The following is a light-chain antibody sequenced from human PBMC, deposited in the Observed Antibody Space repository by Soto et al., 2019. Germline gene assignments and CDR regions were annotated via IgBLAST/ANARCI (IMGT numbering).Light chain of an antibody. J-gene: IGKJ5*01. Sequence: DIQMTQSPSTLSASVGDRVTITCRASQSINSWLAWYQQKPGKAPKLLIYQASSLESGVRSRFRGSGSGTEFTLTISSRQPDDFAAYYCQQYEIYPITFGQGTRLEIK. CDR1: QSINSW. CDR2: QAS. V-gene: IGKV1-5*03. CDR3: QQYEIYPIT.